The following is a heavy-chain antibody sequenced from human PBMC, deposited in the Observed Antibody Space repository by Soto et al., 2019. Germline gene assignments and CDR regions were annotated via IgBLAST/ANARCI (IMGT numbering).Heavy chain of an antibody. CDR1: GGTFSSYA. Sequence: SVKVSCKASGGTFSSYAISWVRQAPGQGLEWMGGIIPIFGTANYAQKFQGRVTITADKSTSTAYMELSSLRSEDTAVYYCARVAPRDKNYYYYGMDVWGQGTTVTVSS. CDR2: IIPIFGTA. J-gene: IGHJ6*02. D-gene: IGHD3-10*01. CDR3: ARVAPRDKNYYYYGMDV. V-gene: IGHV1-69*06.